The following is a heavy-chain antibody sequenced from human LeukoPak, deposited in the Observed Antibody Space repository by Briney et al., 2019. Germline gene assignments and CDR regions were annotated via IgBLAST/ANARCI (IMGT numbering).Heavy chain of an antibody. V-gene: IGHV3-21*01. D-gene: IGHD4-17*01. Sequence: GASLRLSCAASGFTFSSYAMNWVRQAPGKGLEWVSSISSSSSYIYYADSVKGRFTISRDNAKNSLYLQMNSLRAEDTAVYYCARAYGDYPNWFDPWGQGTLVTVSS. J-gene: IGHJ5*02. CDR2: ISSSSSYI. CDR1: GFTFSSYA. CDR3: ARAYGDYPNWFDP.